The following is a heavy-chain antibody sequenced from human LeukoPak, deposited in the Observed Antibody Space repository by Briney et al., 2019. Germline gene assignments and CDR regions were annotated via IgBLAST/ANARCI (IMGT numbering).Heavy chain of an antibody. Sequence: ASVKVSCKASGGTFSSYAISWVRQAPGQGLEWMGWINPNSGGTNYAQKFQGRVTMTRDTSISTAYMELSRLRSDDTAVYYCARDGRFGGVVSYMDVWGKGTTVTVSS. CDR1: GGTFSSYA. J-gene: IGHJ6*03. CDR3: ARDGRFGGVVSYMDV. D-gene: IGHD3-10*01. CDR2: INPNSGGT. V-gene: IGHV1-2*02.